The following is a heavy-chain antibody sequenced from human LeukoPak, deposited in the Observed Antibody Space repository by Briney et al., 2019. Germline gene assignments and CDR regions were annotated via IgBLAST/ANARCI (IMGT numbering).Heavy chain of an antibody. V-gene: IGHV3-21*01. J-gene: IGHJ4*02. Sequence: GGPLRHSCSASGFPFSNYIMNWVRQAPAKGLELVSSINSSNSYIYYAAAVKGRFTISRDNAKNSLYLQMNRLRAEDTAVYYWARESGSYFDYWGQGTLVTVSS. D-gene: IGHD1-26*01. CDR1: GFPFSNYI. CDR2: INSSNSYI. CDR3: ARESGSYFDY.